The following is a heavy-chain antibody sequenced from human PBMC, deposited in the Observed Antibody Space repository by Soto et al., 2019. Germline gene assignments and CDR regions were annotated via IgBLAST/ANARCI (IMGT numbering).Heavy chain of an antibody. CDR2: ISWDDDK. CDR3: AQGDDSSGYYHDAFDI. D-gene: IGHD3-22*01. J-gene: IGHJ3*02. V-gene: IGHV2-5*02. CDR1: GLSLSTSGEG. Sequence: QITLKESGPTLVKPTQTLTLTCTFSGLSLSTSGEGVAWIRQPPGKALEWLALISWDDDKQYSPSLKSSLTITXXTXKXXVVLTMTNMDPVDTATYYCAQGDDSSGYYHDAFDIWGQGTMVTVSS.